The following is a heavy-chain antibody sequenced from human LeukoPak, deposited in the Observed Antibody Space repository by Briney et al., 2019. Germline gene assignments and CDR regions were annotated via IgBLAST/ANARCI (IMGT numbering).Heavy chain of an antibody. V-gene: IGHV3-15*01. D-gene: IGHD2-15*01. CDR3: VTEGYCSGGSCYYY. J-gene: IGHJ4*02. CDR2: IKSKSDGGTM. Sequence: GGSLRLSCATSGFIFNTAWMSWVRQAPGKGLEWVGRIKSKSDGGTMEYPAPVKGRFTISRDDSKNTLYLQMNSLKTEDTAVYYCVTEGYCSGGSCYYYWGQGTLVTVSS. CDR1: GFIFNTAW.